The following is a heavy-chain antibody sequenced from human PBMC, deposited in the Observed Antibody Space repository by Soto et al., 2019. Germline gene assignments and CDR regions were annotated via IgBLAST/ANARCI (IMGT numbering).Heavy chain of an antibody. V-gene: IGHV4-39*01. CDR1: GGSISSSRSY. CDR2: IFYAGNT. CDR3: ARQAAAPGIDLWFDP. Sequence: SETLSLTCNVSGGSISSSRSYWAWFRQPPGKELEWIANIFYAGNTYYNPSLKSRVTVSVDTSKNQFSLKLDSVTAADTAVYYCARQAAAPGIDLWFDPWGQGTLVSAPQ. J-gene: IGHJ5*02. D-gene: IGHD6-13*01.